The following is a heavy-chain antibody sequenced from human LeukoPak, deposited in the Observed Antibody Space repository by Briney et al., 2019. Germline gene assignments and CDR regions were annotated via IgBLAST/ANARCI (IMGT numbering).Heavy chain of an antibody. CDR3: AKVYFDILTGYYRGPNFDY. V-gene: IGHV3-23*01. Sequence: PGGSLRLSCAASGFTFSSYGMSWVRQAPGKGLEWVSDISGSDGRTEYADSVKGRFTISRDNSKNTLYLQMDTLRAEDSAVYYCAKVYFDILTGYYRGPNFDYWGQGTLVTVSS. CDR1: GFTFSSYG. D-gene: IGHD3-9*01. CDR2: ISGSDGRT. J-gene: IGHJ4*02.